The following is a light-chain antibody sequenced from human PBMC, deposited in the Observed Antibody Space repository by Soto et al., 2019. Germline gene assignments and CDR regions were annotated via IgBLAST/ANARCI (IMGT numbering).Light chain of an antibody. V-gene: IGLV1-40*01. CDR2: DNS. J-gene: IGLJ1*01. CDR1: SSNIGAGYD. Sequence: VLTQPPSVSGAPGQRVTISCTGSSSNIGAGYDVHWYQQLPGTAPKLLIYDNSNRPSGVPDRFSGSKSGTSASLAITGLQAEDEADYYCQSYDTSIYVFGTGTKV. CDR3: QSYDTSIYV.